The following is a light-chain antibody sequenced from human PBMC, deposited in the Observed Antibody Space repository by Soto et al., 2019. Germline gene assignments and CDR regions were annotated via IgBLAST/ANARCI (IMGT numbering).Light chain of an antibody. CDR1: QSLVYRDGNAY. Sequence: DVVMTQSPLSLPVTLGQPASISCRSSQSLVYRDGNAYLNWFQQRPGQSPRRLIYKASRRDSGAPDRFSGSGSGPDFTLEINRVEAEDVGVYYCLQGTHWPPTFGRGTRVEIK. CDR3: LQGTHWPPT. J-gene: IGKJ1*01. V-gene: IGKV2-30*01. CDR2: KAS.